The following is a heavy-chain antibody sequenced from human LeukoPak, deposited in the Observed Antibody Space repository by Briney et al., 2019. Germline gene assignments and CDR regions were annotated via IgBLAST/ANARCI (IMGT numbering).Heavy chain of an antibody. CDR2: IYTSGST. CDR3: ARDPYHAYNWNYDY. Sequence: PSETLSLTCTVSGGSISSFYWSWIRQPAGKGLEWIGRIYTSGSTNYNPSLKSRVTMSVDTSKNQFSLKLSSVTAADTAVYYCARDPYHAYNWNYDYWGQGTLVTVSS. D-gene: IGHD1-7*01. V-gene: IGHV4-4*07. J-gene: IGHJ4*02. CDR1: GGSISSFY.